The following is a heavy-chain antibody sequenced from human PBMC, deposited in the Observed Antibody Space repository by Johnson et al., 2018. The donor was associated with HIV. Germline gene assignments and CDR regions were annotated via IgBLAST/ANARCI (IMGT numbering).Heavy chain of an antibody. J-gene: IGHJ3*02. CDR3: ARGSPYYNFWSGYVDAFDI. V-gene: IGHV3-30-3*01. D-gene: IGHD3-3*01. CDR1: AFTFSSYA. CDR2: ISYDGSKK. Sequence: QVQLVESGGGVVQPGRSLRLSCAASAFTFSSYAMHWVRQAPGKGLEWVAVISYDGSKKYYADSVKGRLTISRDNSKNTLYLQKNSLRAEDTAVYYCARGSPYYNFWSGYVDAFDIWGRGTMVTVSS.